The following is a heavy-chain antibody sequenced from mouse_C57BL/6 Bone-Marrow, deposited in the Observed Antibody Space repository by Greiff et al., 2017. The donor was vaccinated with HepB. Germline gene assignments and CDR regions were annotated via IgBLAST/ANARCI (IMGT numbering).Heavy chain of an antibody. Sequence: QVQLKQPGAELVKPGASVKMSCKASGYTFTSYWITWVKQRPGQGLEWIGDIYPGSGSTNYNEKFKSKATLTVDTSSSTAYMQLSSLTSEDSAVYYCARFDGYYLYFDYWGQGTTLAVSS. V-gene: IGHV1-55*01. CDR3: ARFDGYYLYFDY. D-gene: IGHD2-3*01. J-gene: IGHJ2*01. CDR1: GYTFTSYW. CDR2: IYPGSGST.